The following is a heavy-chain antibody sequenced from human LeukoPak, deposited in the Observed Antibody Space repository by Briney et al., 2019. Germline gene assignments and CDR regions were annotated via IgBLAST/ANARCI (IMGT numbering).Heavy chain of an antibody. CDR1: GGSISSYY. J-gene: IGHJ4*02. CDR3: ARGRDGYNLSYFDH. V-gene: IGHV4-59*01. D-gene: IGHD5-24*01. CDR2: IYYSGST. Sequence: SETLSLTCTVSGGSISSYYWSWIRQPPGKGLEWIGYIYYSGSTNYNPSLKSRVTISVDTSKNQFSLKLSSVTAADTAVYYCARGRDGYNLSYFDHWGQGTLVTVSS.